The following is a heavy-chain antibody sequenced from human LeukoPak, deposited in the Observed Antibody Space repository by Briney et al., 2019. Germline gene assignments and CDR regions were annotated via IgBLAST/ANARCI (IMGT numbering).Heavy chain of an antibody. J-gene: IGHJ6*02. CDR2: INPNSGGT. Sequence: ASVKVSCKASGYTFTGYYIHWVRQAPGQGLEWMGWINPNSGGTNYAQKFQGRVTMTRDTSISTAYMELSRLRSDDTAVYYCAVLTEYYYGMDVWGQGTTVTVSS. D-gene: IGHD3-9*01. V-gene: IGHV1-2*02. CDR1: GYTFTGYY. CDR3: AVLTEYYYGMDV.